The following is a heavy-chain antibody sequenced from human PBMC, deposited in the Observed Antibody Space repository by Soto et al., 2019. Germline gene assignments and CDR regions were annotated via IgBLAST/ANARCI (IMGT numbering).Heavy chain of an antibody. V-gene: IGHV3-33*01. CDR1: GFTFSSDG. CDR3: ARPRGIAAAGTYYYAMDV. D-gene: IGHD6-13*01. J-gene: IGHJ6*02. Sequence: GGSLRLSCAASGFTFSSDGMHWVRQARGKWLEWVAGIWYDGRNKYYADSVKGRFTISRDNSKNTLYLQMNSLRAEDTAVYYCARPRGIAAAGTYYYAMDVWGQGTTVTVSS. CDR2: IWYDGRNK.